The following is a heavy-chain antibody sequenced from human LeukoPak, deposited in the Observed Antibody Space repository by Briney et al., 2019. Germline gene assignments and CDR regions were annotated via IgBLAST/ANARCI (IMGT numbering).Heavy chain of an antibody. CDR1: GFTFSDYW. CDR2: ISSSGNTI. V-gene: IGHV3-11*01. J-gene: IGHJ4*02. Sequence: GGSLRLSCAASGFTFSDYWMSWVRQAPGKGLEWVSYISSSGNTIYYADSVKGRFTISRDNAKNSLYLQMNSLRAEDTAVYYCARRRYNWNAIDYWGQGTLVTVSS. D-gene: IGHD1-20*01. CDR3: ARRRYNWNAIDY.